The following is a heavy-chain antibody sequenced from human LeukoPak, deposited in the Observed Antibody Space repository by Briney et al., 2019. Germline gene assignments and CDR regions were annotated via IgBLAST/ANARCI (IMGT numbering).Heavy chain of an antibody. CDR2: IYPGDSDI. CDR1: GYSFTSYW. V-gene: IGHV5-51*01. CDR3: ARHPFNSWEQQLGLDY. D-gene: IGHD6-13*01. Sequence: GESLKISCKGSGYSFTSYWIGWVRQVPGKGLEWMGIIYPGDSDIRYSPSFQGQVTISADKSISTAYLQWSSLKASDSAMYYCARHPFNSWEQQLGLDYWGQGTLLTVSS. J-gene: IGHJ4*02.